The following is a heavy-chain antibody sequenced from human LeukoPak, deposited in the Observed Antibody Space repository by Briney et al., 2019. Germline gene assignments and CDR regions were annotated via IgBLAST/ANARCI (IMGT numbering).Heavy chain of an antibody. Sequence: SETLSLTCSVSGGSISSSVYCWGWIRQPPGKGLEWIGNIYYSGSTYYNPSLKSRVTISADTSKNQFSLKLSSVTAADTAVYYCARLGAVAAVIFDYWGQGTLVTVSS. V-gene: IGHV4-39*01. CDR3: ARLGAVAAVIFDY. J-gene: IGHJ4*02. D-gene: IGHD6-19*01. CDR2: IYYSGST. CDR1: GGSISSSVYC.